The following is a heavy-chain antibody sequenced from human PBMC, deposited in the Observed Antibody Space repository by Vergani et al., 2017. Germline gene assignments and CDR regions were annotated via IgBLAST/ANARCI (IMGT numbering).Heavy chain of an antibody. D-gene: IGHD2-15*01. CDR1: GGSFSGYY. CDR3: ARGDCSGGSCYPFDY. CDR2: INHSGST. J-gene: IGHJ4*02. Sequence: QVQLQQWGAGLLKPSETLSLTCAVYGGSFSGYYWSWIRQPPGKGLEWIGEINHSGSTNYNPSLKSRVTISVDTSKNQFSLKLSSVTAADTAVYYCARGDCSGGSCYPFDYWGQGTLVTGSS. V-gene: IGHV4-34*01.